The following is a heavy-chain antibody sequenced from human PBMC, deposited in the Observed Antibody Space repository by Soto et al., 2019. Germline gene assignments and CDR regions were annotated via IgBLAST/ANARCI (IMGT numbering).Heavy chain of an antibody. CDR1: GGTFSSYA. CDR2: IIPIFGTA. CDR3: ASIWSGPYYYGMDV. V-gene: IGHV1-69*13. J-gene: IGHJ6*02. Sequence: GAPMKVSCKASGGTFSSYAISWGGQAPGQGLEWMGGIIPIFGTANYAQKFQGRVTITADESTSTAYMELSSLRSEDTAVYYCASIWSGPYYYGMDVWGQGTTVTVSS. D-gene: IGHD3-3*01.